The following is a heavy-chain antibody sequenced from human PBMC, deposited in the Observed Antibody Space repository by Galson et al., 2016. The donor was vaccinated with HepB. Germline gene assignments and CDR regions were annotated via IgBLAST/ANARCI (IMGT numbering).Heavy chain of an antibody. D-gene: IGHD6-19*01. J-gene: IGHJ4*02. Sequence: ETLSLTCFVSGGYISTSSNYWGWIRQPPGKGLGWLGSIYFTGSTYSNPSLRGRVTMSVDTSKNQFSLKLTSVTVTDTAVYYCARHMWPVPGPELDYWGQGTLVTVSS. CDR2: IYFTGST. CDR3: ARHMWPVPGPELDY. V-gene: IGHV4-39*01. CDR1: GGYISTSSNY.